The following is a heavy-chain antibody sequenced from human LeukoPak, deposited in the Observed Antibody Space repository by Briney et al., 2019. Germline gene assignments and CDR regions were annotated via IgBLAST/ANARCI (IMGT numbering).Heavy chain of an antibody. J-gene: IGHJ5*01. D-gene: IGHD3-16*02. CDR1: GYTFTNYA. CDR2: INTDTGNP. Sequence: ASVKVSCKASGYTFTNYAMHWVRQAPGQRLEWMGWINTDTGNPTYAQGFTGRFVFSLDTSVSTAYLQISSLKAEDTAVYYCARAHQPLGGLSFPDSWGQGTLVTVSS. V-gene: IGHV7-4-1*02. CDR3: ARAHQPLGGLSFPDS.